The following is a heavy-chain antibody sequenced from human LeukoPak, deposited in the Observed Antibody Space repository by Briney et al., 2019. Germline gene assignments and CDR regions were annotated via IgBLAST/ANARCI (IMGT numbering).Heavy chain of an antibody. V-gene: IGHV3-21*01. CDR2: ISSSSSYI. J-gene: IGHJ4*02. Sequence: GGSLRLSCAASGFAFSSYSMNWVRQAPGKGLEWVSSISSSSSYIYYADSVKGRFTISRDNAKNSLYLQMNSLRAEDTAVYYCARDDVVVVAAFDYWGQGTLVTVSS. CDR3: ARDDVVVVAAFDY. D-gene: IGHD2-15*01. CDR1: GFAFSSYS.